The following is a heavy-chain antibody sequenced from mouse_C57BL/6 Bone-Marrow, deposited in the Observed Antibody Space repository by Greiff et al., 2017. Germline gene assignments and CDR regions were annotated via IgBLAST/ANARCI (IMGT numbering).Heavy chain of an antibody. J-gene: IGHJ3*01. CDR2: IDPSDSYT. CDR1: GYTFTSYW. D-gene: IGHD2-2*01. CDR3: ARPYGYDGFAY. V-gene: IGHV1-50*01. Sequence: QVQLQQPGAELVKPGASVKLSCKASGYTFTSYWMQWVKQRPGQGLEWIGEIDPSDSYTNYNQKFKGKATLTVDTSSSTADMQLSSLTSEDSAVYYCARPYGYDGFAYWGQGTLVTVSA.